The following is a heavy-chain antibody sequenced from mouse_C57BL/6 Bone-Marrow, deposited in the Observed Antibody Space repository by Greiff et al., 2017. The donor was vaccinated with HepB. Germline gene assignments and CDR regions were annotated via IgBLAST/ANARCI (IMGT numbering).Heavy chain of an antibody. Sequence: QVQLQQSGPELVEPGASVKISCKASGYAFSSSWMNWVKQRPGKGLEWIGRIYPGDGDTNYNGKFKGKATLTADKSSSTAYMQLSSLTSEDSAVYFCARRPYYSNCDAMDYWGQGTSVTVSS. CDR1: GYAFSSSW. J-gene: IGHJ4*01. D-gene: IGHD2-5*01. CDR3: ARRPYYSNCDAMDY. CDR2: IYPGDGDT. V-gene: IGHV1-82*01.